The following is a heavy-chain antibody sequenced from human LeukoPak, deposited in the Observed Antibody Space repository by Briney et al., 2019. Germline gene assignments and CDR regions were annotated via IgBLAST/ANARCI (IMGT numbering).Heavy chain of an antibody. J-gene: IGHJ4*02. Sequence: SVKVSCKASGGTFSSDAISWVRQAPGQGLEWMGGIIPIFGTANYAQKFQGRVTITTDESTSTAYMELSSLRSEDTAVYYCAREGVNYYDSSGYYYFDYWGQGTLVTVSS. CDR3: AREGVNYYDSSGYYYFDY. V-gene: IGHV1-69*05. D-gene: IGHD3-22*01. CDR2: IIPIFGTA. CDR1: GGTFSSDA.